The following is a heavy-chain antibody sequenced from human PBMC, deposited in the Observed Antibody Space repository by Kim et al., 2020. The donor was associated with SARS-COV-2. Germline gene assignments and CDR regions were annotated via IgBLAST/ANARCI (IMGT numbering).Heavy chain of an antibody. V-gene: IGHV3-48*04. CDR1: GFTFSSYY. CDR2: ISTSSIR. J-gene: IGHJ4*02. D-gene: IGHD3-10*01. CDR3: ARGIGDYSGSGSYC. Sequence: GGSLRLSCAASGFTFSSYYMHWVRQAPGKGLEWISYISTSSIRYYADSVKGRFTISRDNAKNSLYLQMNSLRAEDTALYYCARGIGDYSGSGSYCWGQGTLVTVSS.